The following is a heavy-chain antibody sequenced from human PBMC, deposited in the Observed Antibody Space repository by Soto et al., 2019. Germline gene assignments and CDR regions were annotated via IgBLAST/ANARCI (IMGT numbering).Heavy chain of an antibody. CDR1: GYTFTDYW. J-gene: IGHJ6*02. CDR3: ARYISNFRYYYYPMDF. CDR2: IYPGDSDS. V-gene: IGHV5-51*01. D-gene: IGHD4-4*01. Sequence: GESVKSSCKGSGYTFTDYWIGWVRQLAWEGLEWVGIIYPGDSDSRCSPSFQGHVTITVDKSTNTAYLQWNTLRASDTAMYYWARYISNFRYYYYPMDFWAQGTTVTVSS.